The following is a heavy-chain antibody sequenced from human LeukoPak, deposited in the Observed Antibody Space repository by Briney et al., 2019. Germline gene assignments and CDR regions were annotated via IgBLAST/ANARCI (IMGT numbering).Heavy chain of an antibody. CDR1: GGSITSGGYY. Sequence: PPQTLSLTCTVSGGSITSGGYYWNWIRQPPGKGLEWIGYFYHSGINYYNPSLRSRVTISVDTSKNQFSVKLSSVTAADTAVYYCARGDYYGSGSRYFDYWGQGTLVTVSS. D-gene: IGHD3-10*01. CDR2: FYHSGIN. CDR3: ARGDYYGSGSRYFDY. V-gene: IGHV4-30-2*01. J-gene: IGHJ4*02.